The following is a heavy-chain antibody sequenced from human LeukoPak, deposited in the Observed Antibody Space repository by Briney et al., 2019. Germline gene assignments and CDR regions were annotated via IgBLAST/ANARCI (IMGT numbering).Heavy chain of an antibody. D-gene: IGHD4-23*01. J-gene: IGHJ3*02. CDR1: GFTFSSYW. Sequence: GGSLRLSCAASGFTFSSYWMHWVRQAPGKGLVWVSRINSDWSSTSYADSVKGRFTISRDNAKNTLYLQMNSLRAEDTAVYYCAREDDPDYGGNADAFDIWGQGTMVTVSS. CDR2: INSDWSST. CDR3: AREDDPDYGGNADAFDI. V-gene: IGHV3-74*01.